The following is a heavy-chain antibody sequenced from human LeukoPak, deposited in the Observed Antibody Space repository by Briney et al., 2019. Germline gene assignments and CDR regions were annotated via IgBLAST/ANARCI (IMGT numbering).Heavy chain of an antibody. D-gene: IGHD5-18*01. V-gene: IGHV3-74*01. CDR2: ISSDGLNT. CDR3: SRVGLYNYGGFDY. Sequence: PVGSLRLSCAAPGFTFSHYWMYWVRQAPGKGLVWVSRISSDGLNTGYADSVKGRFTISRDNAKNTVYLQMDSLRAEDTAVYYCSRVGLYNYGGFDYWGQGSLVTVSS. J-gene: IGHJ4*02. CDR1: GFTFSHYW.